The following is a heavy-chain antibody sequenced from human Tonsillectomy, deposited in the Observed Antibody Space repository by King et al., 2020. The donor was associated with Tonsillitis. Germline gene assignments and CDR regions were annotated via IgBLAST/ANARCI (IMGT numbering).Heavy chain of an antibody. V-gene: IGHV1-18*04. CDR1: GYTFTTYG. Sequence: QLVQSGAEVKKPGASVKVSCKASGYTFTTYGINWVRQAPGQGLECRGWISTYNGETDSAQKFQGRVTLTTNTSTSTVYMELRSLTSDATAVYYCARGHEDWFFDLWGRGTLVTVSS. CDR3: ARGHEDWFFDL. CDR2: ISTYNGET. J-gene: IGHJ2*01.